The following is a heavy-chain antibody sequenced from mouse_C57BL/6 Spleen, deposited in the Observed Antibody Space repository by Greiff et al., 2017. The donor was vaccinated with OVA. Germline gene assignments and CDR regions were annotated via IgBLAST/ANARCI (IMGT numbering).Heavy chain of an antibody. Sequence: EVQLVESGGGLVQPGGSLSLSCAASGFTFTDYYMSWVRQPPGKALEWLGFIRNKANGYTTEYSASVKGRFTISRDNSQSILYLQMNALRAEDSATYYCAAGSNSHYYAMDYWGQGTSVTVSS. V-gene: IGHV7-3*01. D-gene: IGHD2-5*01. J-gene: IGHJ4*01. CDR2: IRNKANGYTT. CDR1: GFTFTDYY. CDR3: AAGSNSHYYAMDY.